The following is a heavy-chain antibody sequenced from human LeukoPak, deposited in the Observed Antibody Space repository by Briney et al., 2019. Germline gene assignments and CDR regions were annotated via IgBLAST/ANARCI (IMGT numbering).Heavy chain of an antibody. CDR2: IYYLGNT. J-gene: IGHJ4*02. V-gene: IGHV4-4*02. Sequence: PSGTLSLTCTVSGGSISSANWWTWVRQSPGKGLEWLGEIYYLGNTNYNPTLKSRITISIDKSKRNFSLRLRSVTAADTAVYYCARVRHQLFDYWGQGTLVTVSS. D-gene: IGHD2-2*01. CDR3: ARVRHQLFDY. CDR1: GGSISSANW.